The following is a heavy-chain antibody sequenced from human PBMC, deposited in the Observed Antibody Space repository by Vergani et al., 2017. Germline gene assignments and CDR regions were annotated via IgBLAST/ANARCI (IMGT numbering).Heavy chain of an antibody. CDR3: AKDLTXYDFWSGHYTPYWYFDL. CDR1: GFTFSSYA. CDR2: ISGSGGST. D-gene: IGHD3-3*01. Sequence: EVQLLESGGGLVQPGGSLRLSCAASGFTFSSYAMSWVRQAPGKGLEWVSAISGSGGSTYYADSVKGRFTISRDNSKNTLYLQMNSLRAEDTAVYYCAKDLTXYDFWSGHYTPYWYFDLWGRGTLVTVSS. V-gene: IGHV3-23*01. J-gene: IGHJ2*01.